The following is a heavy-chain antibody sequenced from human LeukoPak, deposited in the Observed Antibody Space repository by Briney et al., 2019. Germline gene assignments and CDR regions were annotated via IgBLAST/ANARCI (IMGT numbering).Heavy chain of an antibody. V-gene: IGHV1-2*02. D-gene: IGHD3-9*01. CDR1: GYTFTGYY. J-gene: IGHJ5*02. CDR3: ARGLGVYDILTGYYTGGGSFDP. CDR2: INPNSGGT. Sequence: GASVKVSCKASGYTFTGYYMHWVRQAPGQGLEWMGWINPNSGGTNYAQKFQGRVTMTRDTSISTAYMELSSLRSEDTAMYYCARGLGVYDILTGYYTGGGSFDPWGQGTLVTVSS.